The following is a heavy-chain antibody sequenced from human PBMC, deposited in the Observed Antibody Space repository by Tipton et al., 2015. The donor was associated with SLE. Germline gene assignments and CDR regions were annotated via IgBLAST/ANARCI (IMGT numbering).Heavy chain of an antibody. CDR2: IYSSGTT. D-gene: IGHD5-24*01. V-gene: IGHV4-4*09. Sequence: TLSLTCTVSGGSISPYYWGWIRQPPGKALEWIGYIYSSGTTTHNPSLKSRVTISVDTSKNQFSLKLSSVTAADTAVYYCASRNRREMATKEGWFDPWGQGTLVTVSS. CDR1: GGSISPYY. CDR3: ASRNRREMATKEGWFDP. J-gene: IGHJ5*02.